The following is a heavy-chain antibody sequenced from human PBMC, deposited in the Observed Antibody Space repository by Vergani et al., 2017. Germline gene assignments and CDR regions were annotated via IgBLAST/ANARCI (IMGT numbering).Heavy chain of an antibody. CDR2: INPNSGGT. V-gene: IGHV1-2*02. J-gene: IGHJ5*02. CDR3: ARDYLGSSWYANWFDP. Sequence: QVQLVQSGAEVKKPGASVKVSCKASGYTFTGYYMHWVRQAPGQGLEWMGWINPNSGGTNYAQKFQGRVTMTTDTSTSPAYTELRSLRSDDTAVYYCARDYLGSSWYANWFDPWGQGTLVTVSS. CDR1: GYTFTGYY. D-gene: IGHD6-13*01.